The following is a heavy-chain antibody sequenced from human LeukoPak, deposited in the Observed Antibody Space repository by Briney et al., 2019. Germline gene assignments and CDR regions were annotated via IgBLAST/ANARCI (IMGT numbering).Heavy chain of an antibody. J-gene: IGHJ3*02. CDR3: VRAGHVITMIVVLDAFDI. D-gene: IGHD3-22*01. CDR2: ISSSGSTI. Sequence: GGSLRLSCAASGFTFSSYEMNWVRQAPGKGLEWLSYISSSGSTIYYADSVKGRFTISRDNAKSSLYLQMNTLRAEDTAVYYCVRAGHVITMIVVLDAFDIWGQGTMVTVSS. V-gene: IGHV3-48*03. CDR1: GFTFSSYE.